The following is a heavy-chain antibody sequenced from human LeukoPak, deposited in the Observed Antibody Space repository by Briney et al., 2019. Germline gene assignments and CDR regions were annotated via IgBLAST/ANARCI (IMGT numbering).Heavy chain of an antibody. CDR2: IRYDGTIE. Sequence: GGSLRVSCAASGFTFSSYGMHWVSQVPGRGVEWVTFIRYDGTIEHYTDSVKGRFTIARDNSKNTLYLQMNSLRPEDTSVYYCAKAVGPSPGAVDYWGQGTLVTVAS. J-gene: IGHJ4*02. CDR3: AKAVGPSPGAVDY. D-gene: IGHD1-26*01. V-gene: IGHV3-30*02. CDR1: GFTFSSYG.